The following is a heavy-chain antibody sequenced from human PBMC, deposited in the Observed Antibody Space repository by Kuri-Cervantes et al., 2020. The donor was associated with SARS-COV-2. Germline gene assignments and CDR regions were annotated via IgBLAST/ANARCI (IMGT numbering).Heavy chain of an antibody. D-gene: IGHD3-10*01. CDR1: GFTFSSYS. V-gene: IGHV3-21*01. CDR3: AKAVDPGDSGTPQDFDY. J-gene: IGHJ4*02. CDR2: ISSSSSYI. Sequence: GGSLRLSCAASGFTFSSYSMNWVRQAPGKGLEWVSSISSSSSYIYYADSVKGRFTISRDNAKNSLYLQMNSLGAEDTAVYYCAKAVDPGDSGTPQDFDYWGQGTLVTVSS.